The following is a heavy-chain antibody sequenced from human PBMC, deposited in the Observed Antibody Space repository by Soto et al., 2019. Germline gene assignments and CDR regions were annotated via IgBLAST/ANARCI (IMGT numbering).Heavy chain of an antibody. CDR3: ARGMVRGVIITAFDI. D-gene: IGHD3-10*01. CDR2: INPSGGST. J-gene: IGHJ3*02. V-gene: IGHV1-46*03. Sequence: GASVKVSCQASGYTFTSYYMHWVRQAPGQGLEWMGIINPSGGSTSYAQKFQGRVTMTRDTSTSTVYMELSSLRSEDTAVYYCARGMVRGVIITAFDIWGQGTMVTVSS. CDR1: GYTFTSYY.